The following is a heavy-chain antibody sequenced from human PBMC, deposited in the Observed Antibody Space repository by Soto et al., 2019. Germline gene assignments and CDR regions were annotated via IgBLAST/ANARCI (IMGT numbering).Heavy chain of an antibody. V-gene: IGHV4-30-4*01. CDR1: GGSISSGDYY. J-gene: IGHJ3*02. CDR2: IYYSGIT. D-gene: IGHD1-1*01. Sequence: ASETLSLTCTVSGGSISSGDYYWSWIRQPPGKGLEWIGVIYYSGITYYNPSLESRVIISVDTSKNQFSLKLSSVTAADTAVYYCARPLTPLRGTDAFDIWGQGTMVTVSS. CDR3: ARPLTPLRGTDAFDI.